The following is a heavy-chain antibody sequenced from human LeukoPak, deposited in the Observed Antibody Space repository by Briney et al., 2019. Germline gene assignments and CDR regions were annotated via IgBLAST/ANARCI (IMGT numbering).Heavy chain of an antibody. CDR2: IYDSGST. Sequence: PSETLSLTCTVSGGSMSSYYWSWIRQPPGKGLEWIGYIYDSGSTNYNPSLKSRVTISVGTPKNQFSLQLSSETAADTAVYYCARRGSGGRSFDYWGQGTLVTVSS. CDR3: ARRGSGGRSFDY. CDR1: GGSMSSYY. D-gene: IGHD3-10*01. J-gene: IGHJ4*02. V-gene: IGHV4-59*08.